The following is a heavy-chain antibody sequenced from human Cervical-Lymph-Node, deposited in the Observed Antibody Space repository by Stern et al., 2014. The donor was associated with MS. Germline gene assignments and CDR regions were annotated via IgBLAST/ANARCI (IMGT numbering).Heavy chain of an antibody. CDR1: GYTFTSYY. CDR2: INPSAGGT. Sequence: VQLVQSGAEVKKPGASVKVSCKASGYTFTSYYIHWVRQAPGQGLEWMGRINPSAGGTNYAQKFQGRVTMTRDTSTSTVYIDLSSLRSEDTAVYYCAREMATNLYYFDYWGQGTLVTVSS. CDR3: AREMATNLYYFDY. J-gene: IGHJ4*02. D-gene: IGHD5-24*01. V-gene: IGHV1-46*03.